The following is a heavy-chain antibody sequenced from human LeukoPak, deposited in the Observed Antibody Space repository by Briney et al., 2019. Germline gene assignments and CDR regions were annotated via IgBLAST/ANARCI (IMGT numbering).Heavy chain of an antibody. J-gene: IGHJ6*02. V-gene: IGHV3-7*01. D-gene: IGHD2-15*01. Sequence: GGSLRLSCAASGFSLSSQWMSWVRQAPGKGPEWVANIKEDGSQKSYVDSVKGRFTISRDNSKNTLYLQMNSLRAEDTAVYYCAGDRAGISKVTYYGMDVWGQGTTVTVSS. CDR3: AGDRAGISKVTYYGMDV. CDR2: IKEDGSQK. CDR1: GFSLSSQW.